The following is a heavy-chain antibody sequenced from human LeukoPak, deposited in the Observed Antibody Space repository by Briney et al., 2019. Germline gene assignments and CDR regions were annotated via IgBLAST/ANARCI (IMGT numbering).Heavy chain of an antibody. J-gene: IGHJ3*02. Sequence: ASVKVSCKVSGYTLTELSMHWMRQAPGKGLEWMGGLDPEDGETIYAQKFQGRVTMTEDTSTDTAYMELSSLRSEDTAVYYCATSSGNYDSSGYSYAFDIWGQGTMVTVSS. CDR1: GYTLTELS. V-gene: IGHV1-24*01. CDR3: ATSSGNYDSSGYSYAFDI. CDR2: LDPEDGET. D-gene: IGHD3-22*01.